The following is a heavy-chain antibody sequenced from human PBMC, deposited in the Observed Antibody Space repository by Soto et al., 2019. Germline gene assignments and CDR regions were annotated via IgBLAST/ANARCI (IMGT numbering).Heavy chain of an antibody. J-gene: IGHJ4*02. CDR1: GLTFSRYA. CDR2: ISGSGGST. Sequence: GGSLRLSCAASGLTFSRYAMSWVRQAPGKGLEWVAAISGSGGSTYYADSVKGRFTISRDNSKNTLYLQMNSLRAEDTAVYYCAQAGWLDPPFDYWGQGTLVTVSS. V-gene: IGHV3-23*01. CDR3: AQAGWLDPPFDY. D-gene: IGHD6-19*01.